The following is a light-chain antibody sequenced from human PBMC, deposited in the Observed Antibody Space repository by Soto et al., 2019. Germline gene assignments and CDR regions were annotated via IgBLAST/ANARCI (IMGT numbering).Light chain of an antibody. V-gene: IGKV1-33*01. CDR1: QDISNY. J-gene: IGKJ4*01. CDR3: QQYEDLPLT. Sequence: DIQMTQSPSSLSASVGDRVTITCQASQDISNYLNWYQQKPGKAPKLLIFDASNVETGVPSRFSGSGSGTHFTFTILRLQAEDIATYYCQQYEDLPLTFGGGTKVEI. CDR2: DAS.